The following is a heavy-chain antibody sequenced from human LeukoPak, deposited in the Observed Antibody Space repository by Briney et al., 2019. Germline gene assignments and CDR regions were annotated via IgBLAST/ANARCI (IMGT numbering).Heavy chain of an antibody. D-gene: IGHD2-15*01. J-gene: IGHJ4*02. Sequence: GGSLRLSCAASGFTFSMHWVRQAPGTGLEYVSAISTDGGGTYYANSVKGRFTISRDNSKNMLYLQMGSLRPEHMAVYYCARYGAGSCYDYWGQGTLVTVSS. CDR3: ARYGAGSCYDY. CDR2: ISTDGGGT. V-gene: IGHV3-64*01. CDR1: GFTFS.